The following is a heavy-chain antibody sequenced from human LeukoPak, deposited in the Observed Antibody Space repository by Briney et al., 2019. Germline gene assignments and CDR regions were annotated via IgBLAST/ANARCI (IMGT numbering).Heavy chain of an antibody. CDR3: AKGDSSGLQYYFDY. CDR1: GFTFDDYA. CDR2: ISWNSGSI. V-gene: IGHV3-9*01. Sequence: GRSPRLSCAASGFTFDDYAMHWVRQAPGKGLEWVSGISWNSGSIGYADSVKGRFTISRDNAKNSLYLQMNSLRAEDTALYYCAKGDSSGLQYYFDYWGQGTLVTVSS. D-gene: IGHD3-22*01. J-gene: IGHJ4*02.